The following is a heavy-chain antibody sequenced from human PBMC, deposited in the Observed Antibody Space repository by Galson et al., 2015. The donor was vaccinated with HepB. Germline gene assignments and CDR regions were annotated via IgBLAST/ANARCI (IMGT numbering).Heavy chain of an antibody. Sequence: SLRLSCAASGFTFSSYWMNWVRQAPGKGLEWVANIKQDGSEKHYVDSVKGRFTISRDNVKNSLYLQMNSLRAEDTAVYYCARVGTTVTTYYSYYYYIDVWGKGTTVTVSS. CDR1: GFTFSSYW. CDR3: ARVGTTVTTYYSYYYYIDV. CDR2: IKQDGSEK. V-gene: IGHV3-7*03. D-gene: IGHD4-17*01. J-gene: IGHJ6*03.